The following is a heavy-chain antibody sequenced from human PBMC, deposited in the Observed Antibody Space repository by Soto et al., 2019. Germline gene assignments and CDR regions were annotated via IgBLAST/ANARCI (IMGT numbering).Heavy chain of an antibody. D-gene: IGHD3-10*01. CDR3: ARSPPSSYYGGSGTFDY. V-gene: IGHV4-4*02. Sequence: SETLSLTCFVSGDSINNTYWWSWVRQPPGKGLEWIGDAYHSGSTEYNPSLKSRVSISVDKSKNQISLKLTSATAADTAVYYCARSPPSSYYGGSGTFDYWGQGTLVTVSS. CDR1: GDSINNTYW. J-gene: IGHJ4*02. CDR2: AYHSGST.